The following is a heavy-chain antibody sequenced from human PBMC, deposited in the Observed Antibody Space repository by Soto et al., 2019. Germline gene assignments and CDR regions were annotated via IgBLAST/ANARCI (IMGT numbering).Heavy chain of an antibody. J-gene: IGHJ4*02. V-gene: IGHV3-30*18. D-gene: IGHD3-22*01. Sequence: GGSLRLSCAASGFTFSSYGMHWVRQAPGKGLEWVAVISYDGSNKYYADSVKGRFTISRDNSKNTLYLQMNSLRAEDTAVYYCAKVFGDYYDSSGLWGQGTLGTVSS. CDR2: ISYDGSNK. CDR3: AKVFGDYYDSSGL. CDR1: GFTFSSYG.